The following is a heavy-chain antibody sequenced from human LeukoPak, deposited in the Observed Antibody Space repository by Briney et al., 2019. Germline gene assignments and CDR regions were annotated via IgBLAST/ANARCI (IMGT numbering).Heavy chain of an antibody. D-gene: IGHD6-19*01. CDR3: ARTAVAGRSYYYYGMDV. CDR1: GGSISSYY. CDR2: IYYSGST. V-gene: IGHV4-59*01. Sequence: SETLSLTCTVPGGSISSYYWSWIRQPPGKGLEWIGYIYYSGSTNYNPSLKSRVTISVDTSKDQFSLKLSSVTAADTAVYYCARTAVAGRSYYYYGMDVWGQGTTVTVSS. J-gene: IGHJ6*02.